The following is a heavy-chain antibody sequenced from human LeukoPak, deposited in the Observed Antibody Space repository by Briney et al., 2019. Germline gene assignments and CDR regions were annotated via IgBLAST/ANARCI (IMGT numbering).Heavy chain of an antibody. CDR1: GFTFDDYA. Sequence: GRSLRLSCAASGFTFDDYAMHWVRQVPGKGLEWVSGISWNSGSIGYGDSVKGRFTISRDNSKNTLYLQMNSLRAEDTAVYYCARDDYCSSTSCYTSVYYYYGMDVWGQGTTVTVSS. CDR2: ISWNSGSI. D-gene: IGHD2-2*02. J-gene: IGHJ6*02. CDR3: ARDDYCSSTSCYTSVYYYYGMDV. V-gene: IGHV3-9*01.